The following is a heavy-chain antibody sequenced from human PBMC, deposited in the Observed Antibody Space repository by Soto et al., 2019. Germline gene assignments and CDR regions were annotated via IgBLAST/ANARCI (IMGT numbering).Heavy chain of an antibody. V-gene: IGHV4-30-4*01. CDR3: ARDSGQDYGGRRDDAFDI. CDR2: IYYSGST. D-gene: IGHD4-17*01. J-gene: IGHJ3*02. CDR1: GGSISSGDYY. Sequence: QVQLQASGPGLVKPSQTLSLTCTVSGGSISSGDYYWSWIRQPPGKGLEGIGSIYYSGSTYYNPSLTSRVTISVDTSKNQFSLKLSSVTAADPAVYYCARDSGQDYGGRRDDAFDIWGQGTMVTVSS.